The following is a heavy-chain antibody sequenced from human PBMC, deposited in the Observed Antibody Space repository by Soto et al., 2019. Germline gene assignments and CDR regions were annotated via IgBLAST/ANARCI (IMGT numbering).Heavy chain of an antibody. Sequence: QVQLQQWGAGLLKPSETLSLTCAVYGGSFSGYYWSWIRQPPGKGLEWIGEINHSGSTNYNPSLKSRVTISVDTSKNQFSLKLSSVPAADTAVYYCARGPGLYCSSTSCYGYYFDYWGQGTLVTVSS. V-gene: IGHV4-34*01. CDR1: GGSFSGYY. J-gene: IGHJ4*02. CDR3: ARGPGLYCSSTSCYGYYFDY. CDR2: INHSGST. D-gene: IGHD2-2*01.